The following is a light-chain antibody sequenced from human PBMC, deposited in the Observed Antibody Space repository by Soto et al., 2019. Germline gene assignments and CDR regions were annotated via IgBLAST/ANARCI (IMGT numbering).Light chain of an antibody. CDR2: RNN. V-gene: IGLV1-47*01. Sequence: QSVLTQPPSASGTPGQRVTISCSGSSSNIGSNYVYWYQQLPGTAPKLLIYRNNQRPSGVPDRFSGSKSVTSASLAISGLRSEDEADYYCAAWDDSLSGRVVFGGGTKLTVL. CDR3: AAWDDSLSGRVV. J-gene: IGLJ2*01. CDR1: SSNIGSNY.